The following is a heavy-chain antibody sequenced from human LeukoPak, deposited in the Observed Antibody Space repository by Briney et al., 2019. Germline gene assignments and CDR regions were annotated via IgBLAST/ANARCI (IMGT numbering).Heavy chain of an antibody. Sequence: SETLSLTCTVSGGSISSYYWSWIRQPPGKGLEWVGSIFYSGSTYYNPSLKSRVTISVDTSKNQFSLKLSSVTAADTAVYYCARMGDSSGYYYGYYYYYMDVWGKGTTVTVSS. J-gene: IGHJ6*03. CDR3: ARMGDSSGYYYGYYYYYMDV. V-gene: IGHV4-39*07. CDR2: IFYSGST. D-gene: IGHD3-22*01. CDR1: GGSISSYY.